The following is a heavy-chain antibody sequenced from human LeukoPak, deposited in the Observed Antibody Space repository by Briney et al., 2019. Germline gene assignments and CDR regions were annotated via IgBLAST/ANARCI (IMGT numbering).Heavy chain of an antibody. Sequence: AASVKVSCKASGYTFTSYFIHWVRQAPGQGLEWMGIINPSAGTTTYAQKFQGRVTMTGDTSKSTVNMELSSLRSEDTAVYYCARDGKNYSGSGSLFDYWGQGTLVTVSS. J-gene: IGHJ4*02. CDR3: ARDGKNYSGSGSLFDY. D-gene: IGHD3-10*01. CDR1: GYTFTSYF. V-gene: IGHV1-46*01. CDR2: INPSAGTT.